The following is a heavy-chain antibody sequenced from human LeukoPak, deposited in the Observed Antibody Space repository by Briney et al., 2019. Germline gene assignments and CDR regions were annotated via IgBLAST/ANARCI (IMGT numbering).Heavy chain of an antibody. CDR1: GGSISGYY. Sequence: SETLSLTCTVSGGSISGYYWSWIRQSPGKGLEWIGEINHSGSTNYNPSLKSRVTISVDTSKNQFSLKLSSVTAADTAVYYCARGSIAAAGTLDYWGQGTLVTVSS. CDR3: ARGSIAAAGTLDY. D-gene: IGHD6-13*01. V-gene: IGHV4-34*01. CDR2: INHSGST. J-gene: IGHJ4*02.